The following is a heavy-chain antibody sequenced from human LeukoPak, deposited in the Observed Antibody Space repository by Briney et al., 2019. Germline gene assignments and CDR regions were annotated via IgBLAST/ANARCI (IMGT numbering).Heavy chain of an antibody. Sequence: GGSLRLSCAASEFTFNNYAMSWVRQAPGKGLEWVSAISGSGGSTYYADSVKGRFTISRDNAKNSLYLQMNSLRAEDTAVYYCARDPPVSGPVYYYYYMDVWGKGTTVTVSS. CDR1: EFTFNNYA. J-gene: IGHJ6*03. V-gene: IGHV3-23*01. CDR3: ARDPPVSGPVYYYYYMDV. CDR2: ISGSGGST. D-gene: IGHD5/OR15-5a*01.